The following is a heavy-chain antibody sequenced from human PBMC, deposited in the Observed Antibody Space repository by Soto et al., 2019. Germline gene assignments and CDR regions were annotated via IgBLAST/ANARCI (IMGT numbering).Heavy chain of an antibody. D-gene: IGHD6-6*01. Sequence: PGGSLRLSCAASGFTFSSYAMSWVRQAPGGGLEWVASIRVDGGDKYYVDSVKGRFTISRDNANNSLYLQMNNLRAADTAMYYCARAYSTSPDWFDPWGHGTLVTVSS. V-gene: IGHV3-7*03. CDR3: ARAYSTSPDWFDP. CDR1: GFTFSSYA. J-gene: IGHJ5*02. CDR2: IRVDGGDK.